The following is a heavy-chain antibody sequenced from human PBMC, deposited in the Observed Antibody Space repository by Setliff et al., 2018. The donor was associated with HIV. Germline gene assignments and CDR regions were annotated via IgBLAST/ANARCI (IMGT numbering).Heavy chain of an antibody. CDR1: GFTFSSYA. CDR3: ARACGGGGACYYLDY. D-gene: IGHD3-16*01. CDR2: ISYDGSNK. Sequence: GGSLRLSCAASGFTFSSYAMHWVRQAPGKGLEWVAVISYDGSNKYYADSVKGRFTISRDNPMNTLYLQMNSLRAEDTAVYYCARACGGGGACYYLDYWGQGTLVTVSS. J-gene: IGHJ4*02. V-gene: IGHV3-30*01.